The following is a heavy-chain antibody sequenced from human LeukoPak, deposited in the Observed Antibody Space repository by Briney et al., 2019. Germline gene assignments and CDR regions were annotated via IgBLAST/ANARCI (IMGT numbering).Heavy chain of an antibody. CDR1: GGSLSGYY. V-gene: IGHV4-34*01. CDR2: MHYTGAT. CDR3: ARGVTLYYYFDL. D-gene: IGHD4-23*01. Sequence: SETLSLTCAVYGGSLSGYYWSWFRQPPGKGLEWIGEMHYTGATNYSPSLKSRVTISAGTYKNQFSLKVNSVTAADTAVYYCARGVTLYYYFDLWGRGTLVTVSS. J-gene: IGHJ2*01.